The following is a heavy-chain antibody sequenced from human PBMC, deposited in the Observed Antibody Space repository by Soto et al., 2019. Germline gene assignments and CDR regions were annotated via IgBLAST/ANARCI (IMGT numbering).Heavy chain of an antibody. Sequence: PSETLSLTCTVSGGSISSSSYYWGWIRQPPGKGLEWIGNSYYSGSTHYNPSLKSRVTISLDTSKNHFSLRLNSVTSADTAVYYCARGVYLSLVRTGWFDPWGQGTLVTVSS. CDR2: SYYSGST. D-gene: IGHD3-10*01. V-gene: IGHV4-39*07. CDR1: GGSISSSSYY. CDR3: ARGVYLSLVRTGWFDP. J-gene: IGHJ5*02.